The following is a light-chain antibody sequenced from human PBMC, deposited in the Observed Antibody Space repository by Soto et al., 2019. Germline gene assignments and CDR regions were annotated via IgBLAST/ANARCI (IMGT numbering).Light chain of an antibody. Sequence: DIVMTQSPDSLAVSLGERATINCKSSRSVLYSSNNRNYLAWYQQKPGQAPRLMIYDASSRATGIPDRFSGGGSGTDFNLTISRLETEDFAVYYCQQFSSYPLTFGGGTKVDIK. J-gene: IGKJ4*01. CDR3: QQFSSYPLT. CDR2: DAS. V-gene: IGKV4-1*01. CDR1: RSVLYSSNNRNY.